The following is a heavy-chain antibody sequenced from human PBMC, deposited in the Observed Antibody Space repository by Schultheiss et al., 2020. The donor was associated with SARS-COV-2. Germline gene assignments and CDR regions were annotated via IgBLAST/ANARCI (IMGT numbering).Heavy chain of an antibody. CDR3: ARVHPGLAARYFDY. CDR1: GGSFSGYY. Sequence: SETLSLTCAVYGGSFSGYYWSWFRQPPGKGLEWIGEINHSGSTNYNPSLKSRVTISVDTSKNQFSLKLSSVTAADTAVYYCARVHPGLAARYFDYWGQGTLVTVSS. V-gene: IGHV4-34*01. J-gene: IGHJ4*02. D-gene: IGHD6-6*01. CDR2: INHSGST.